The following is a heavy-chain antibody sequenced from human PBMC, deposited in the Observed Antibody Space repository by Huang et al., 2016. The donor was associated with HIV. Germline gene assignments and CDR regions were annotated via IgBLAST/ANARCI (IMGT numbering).Heavy chain of an antibody. CDR3: GRGELLHQLSSTWFDS. CDR2: VVHSGRT. J-gene: IGHJ5*01. CDR1: GVSLKRYS. V-gene: IGHV4-34*02. D-gene: IGHD1-7*01. Sequence: QEQLQQWGAGLLKPSDTLSLTCAVYGVSLKRYSWNWIRQTPEKGLEWIGDVVHSGRTNYSPYFDGRVTMSVATLKNQFSLRYINVAAADTAVYYCGRGELLHQLSSTWFDSWGQGNMVTVSS.